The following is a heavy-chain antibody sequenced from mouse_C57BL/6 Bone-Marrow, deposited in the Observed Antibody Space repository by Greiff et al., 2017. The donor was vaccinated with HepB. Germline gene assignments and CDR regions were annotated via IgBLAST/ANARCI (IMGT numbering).Heavy chain of an antibody. CDR2: IYPGSGST. CDR3: ASGGYPYYAMDY. D-gene: IGHD1-1*02. CDR1: GYTFTSYW. V-gene: IGHV1-55*01. J-gene: IGHJ4*01. Sequence: QVQLQQPGAELVKPGASAKMSCKASGYTFTSYWITWVKQRPGQGLEWIGDIYPGSGSTNYNEKFKSKATLTVDTSSSTAYMQLSSLTSEDSAVYYCASGGYPYYAMDYWGQGTSVTVSS.